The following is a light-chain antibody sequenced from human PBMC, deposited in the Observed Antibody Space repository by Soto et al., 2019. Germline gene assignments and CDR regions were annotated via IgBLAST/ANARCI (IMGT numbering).Light chain of an antibody. Sequence: ELVLTQSPGTLSLSPEEKATLSCRASQSVSNNYLAWYQQKPGQAPRLLNYGASNRATGIPDRFSGSGSGTDFTLTISRLEPEDFAVYYCQQYGSSGTFGQGTKVDIK. CDR2: GAS. CDR1: QSVSNNY. J-gene: IGKJ1*01. CDR3: QQYGSSGT. V-gene: IGKV3-20*01.